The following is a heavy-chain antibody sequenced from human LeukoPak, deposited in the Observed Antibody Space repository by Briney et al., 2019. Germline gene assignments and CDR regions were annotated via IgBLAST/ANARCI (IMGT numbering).Heavy chain of an antibody. Sequence: ERSLRLSCAASGFTFSSYGMHWVRQAPGKGLEWVAVISYDGSNKYYADSVKGRFTISRDNSKNTLYLQMNSLRAGDTAVYYCAKDVDSGSFDYWGQGTLVTVSS. CDR1: GFTFSSYG. CDR2: ISYDGSNK. CDR3: AKDVDSGSFDY. J-gene: IGHJ4*02. V-gene: IGHV3-30*18. D-gene: IGHD3-10*01.